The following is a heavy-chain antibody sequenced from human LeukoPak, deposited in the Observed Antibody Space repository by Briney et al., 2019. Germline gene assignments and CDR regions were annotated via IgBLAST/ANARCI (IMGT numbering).Heavy chain of an antibody. CDR3: ARAYSSSWYWNWFDP. CDR2: INHSGTT. J-gene: IGHJ5*02. V-gene: IGHV4-34*01. D-gene: IGHD6-13*01. Sequence: SETLSLTCAVYGGSFSGYFWSWIRQPPGKGLEWIGEINHSGTTNYNPSLKSRVTISVDTSKNQFSLKVSSVSAADTAVYYCARAYSSSWYWNWFDPWGQGTLVTVSS. CDR1: GGSFSGYF.